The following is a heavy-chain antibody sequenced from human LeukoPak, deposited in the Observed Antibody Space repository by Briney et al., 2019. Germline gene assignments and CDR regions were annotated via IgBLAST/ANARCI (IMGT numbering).Heavy chain of an antibody. V-gene: IGHV3-43*02. Sequence: GGSLRLSCAASGFNFDDYAMHWVRQAPGKGLEWVSLISGDGDSTYYADSMKGRFTISRDNSRNSLYLQINSLRTEDTALYYCAKGGHYDSRDAIDYWGQGTLVTVSS. CDR2: ISGDGDST. D-gene: IGHD3-22*01. J-gene: IGHJ4*02. CDR3: AKGGHYDSRDAIDY. CDR1: GFNFDDYA.